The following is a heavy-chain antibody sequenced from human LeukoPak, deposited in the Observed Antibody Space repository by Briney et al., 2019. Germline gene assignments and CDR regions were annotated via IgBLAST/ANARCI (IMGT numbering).Heavy chain of an antibody. Sequence: SETLSLTCAVSGGSISSSNWWSWVRQPPGKGLEWIGEIYHSGSTNYNPSLKSRVTISVDTSKNQFSLKLSSVTAADTAVYYCARAKFLGIVPPGPAATLDNWFDPWGQGTLVTVSS. D-gene: IGHD2-2*01. V-gene: IGHV4-4*02. CDR3: ARAKFLGIVPPGPAATLDNWFDP. J-gene: IGHJ5*02. CDR2: IYHSGST. CDR1: GGSISSSNW.